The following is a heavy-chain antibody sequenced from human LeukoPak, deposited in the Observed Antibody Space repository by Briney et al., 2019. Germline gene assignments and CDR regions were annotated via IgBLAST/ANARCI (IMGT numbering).Heavy chain of an antibody. CDR3: TRERSCSSTSCDYYYYYMDV. V-gene: IGHV4-59*01. D-gene: IGHD2-2*01. J-gene: IGHJ6*03. CDR1: CRSMRCYY. Sequence: SETLSLTCTVSCRSMRCYYWGWIRQPPGKGLEWIGYIYYSGSTNYNPSLKSRVTISVDTSKNQFSLKLSSVTAADTAVYYCTRERSCSSTSCDYYYYYMDVWGKGTTVTVSS. CDR2: IYYSGST.